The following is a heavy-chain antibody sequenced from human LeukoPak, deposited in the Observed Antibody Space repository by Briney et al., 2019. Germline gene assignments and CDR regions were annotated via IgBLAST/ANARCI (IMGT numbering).Heavy chain of an antibody. V-gene: IGHV4-30-4*01. Sequence: SQTLSLTCTVPGGSISRVDYYGSWIRQPPGKGLEWIGYIYYSGSTYYNPSLKSRVTISVDTSKNQFSLKLSSVTAADTAVYYCARREWTFDYWGQGTLVTVSS. CDR2: IYYSGST. D-gene: IGHD3-3*01. J-gene: IGHJ4*02. CDR3: ARREWTFDY. CDR1: GGSISRVDYY.